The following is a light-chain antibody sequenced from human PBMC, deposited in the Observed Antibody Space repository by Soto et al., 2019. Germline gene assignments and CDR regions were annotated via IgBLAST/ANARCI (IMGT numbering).Light chain of an antibody. Sequence: EIVLTQSPGTLSLSPGERATPSCRASQRVTSTYLAWYQQKPGQSPRLLIYGASSRATGIPDRFSGSGSGTDFTLTISRLEPEDFAVYYCQQYGNSPVTFGQGTKVDIK. J-gene: IGKJ1*01. CDR2: GAS. CDR1: QRVTSTY. CDR3: QQYGNSPVT. V-gene: IGKV3-20*01.